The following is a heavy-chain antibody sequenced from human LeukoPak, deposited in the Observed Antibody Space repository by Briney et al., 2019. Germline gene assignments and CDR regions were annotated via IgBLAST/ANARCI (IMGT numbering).Heavy chain of an antibody. CDR1: GFTFSNAW. J-gene: IGHJ4*02. CDR2: IKSKTDGGTT. D-gene: IGHD3-16*02. CDR3: TTVDYDHVWGSYPSQRFDY. Sequence: SGGSLRLSCAASGFTFSNAWMSWVRQAPGKGLEWVGRIKSKTDGGTTDYAAPVKGRFTISRDDSKNTLYLQMNSLKTEDTAVYYCTTVDYDHVWGSYPSQRFDYWGQGTLVTVSS. V-gene: IGHV3-15*01.